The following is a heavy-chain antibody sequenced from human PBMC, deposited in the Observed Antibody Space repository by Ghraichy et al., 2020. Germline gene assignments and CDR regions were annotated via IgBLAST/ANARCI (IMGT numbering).Heavy chain of an antibody. Sequence: GGSLRLSCVGSGFTFCDYNMNWVRQSPGKGLEWVSYISRRSRAIFYPDLVKGRSTATRDNAQNSPFLQKKSLIDEDTAVYYCARASRVVRFYYYDGLDVWGQGTTVTVSS. CDR1: GFTFCDYN. V-gene: IGHV3-48*02. CDR2: ISRRSRAI. CDR3: ARASRVVRFYYYDGLDV. J-gene: IGHJ6*02. D-gene: IGHD4-23*01.